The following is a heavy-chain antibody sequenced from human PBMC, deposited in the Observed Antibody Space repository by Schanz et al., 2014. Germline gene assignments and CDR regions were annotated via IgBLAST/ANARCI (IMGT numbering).Heavy chain of an antibody. CDR1: GFNVSKSY. CDR2: IYKSGSA. J-gene: IGHJ4*02. V-gene: IGHV3-66*02. Sequence: VQLVESGGGLVKPGGSLRLSCAASGFNVSKSYVSWVRQAPGKGLEWVSLIYKSGSAFYADSVKGRLTISRDNSKNTVYLEMSRLRTEDTALYYCARDSAGTAFGVLDSWGQGTLVTVSS. D-gene: IGHD1-1*01. CDR3: ARDSAGTAFGVLDS.